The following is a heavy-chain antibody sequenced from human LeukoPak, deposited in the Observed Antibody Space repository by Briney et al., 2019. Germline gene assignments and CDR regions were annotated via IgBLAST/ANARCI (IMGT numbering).Heavy chain of an antibody. J-gene: IGHJ4*02. Sequence: SVTVSFKASGYTFTIYGISWVRQAPGQGVEWMGWISAYNGNINYAQKLQGRVTMTTDTSTSTAYMELRSLRSDDTAVYYCARAGLLWFGVLDYWGQGTLVTVSS. V-gene: IGHV1-18*01. CDR2: ISAYNGNI. CDR3: ARAGLLWFGVLDY. D-gene: IGHD3-10*01. CDR1: GYTFTIYG.